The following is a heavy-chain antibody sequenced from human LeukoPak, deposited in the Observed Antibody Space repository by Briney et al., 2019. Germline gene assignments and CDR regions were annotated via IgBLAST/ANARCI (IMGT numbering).Heavy chain of an antibody. CDR2: INTDGSST. D-gene: IGHD5-24*01. Sequence: GGSLSLSCAASGFTFSIYCMHWVRQAPGKGLVWVSRINTDGSSTNYADSVKGRFTISRDNAKNTLYLQMNSLRAEDTAVYYCASTRRDGYNYWAYWGQGTLVTVSS. J-gene: IGHJ4*02. CDR3: ASTRRDGYNYWAY. V-gene: IGHV3-74*01. CDR1: GFTFSIYC.